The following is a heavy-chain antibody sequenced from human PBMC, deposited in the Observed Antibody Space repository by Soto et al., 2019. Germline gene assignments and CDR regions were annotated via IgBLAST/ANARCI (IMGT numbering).Heavy chain of an antibody. Sequence: SETLSLTCTVSGGSVSSGSYYWSWIRQPPGKGLEWIGYIYYSGSTNYNPSLKSRVTISVDTSKSQFSLKLSSVTAADTAVYYCATDSGYSYGYYYGMDVWGQGTTVTVS. CDR2: IYYSGST. CDR1: GGSVSSGSYY. CDR3: ATDSGYSYGYYYGMDV. J-gene: IGHJ6*02. D-gene: IGHD5-18*01. V-gene: IGHV4-61*01.